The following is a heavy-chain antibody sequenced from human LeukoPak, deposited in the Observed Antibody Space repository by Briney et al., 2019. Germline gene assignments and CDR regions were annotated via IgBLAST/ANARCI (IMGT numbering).Heavy chain of an antibody. CDR3: ARYLLYYGSGNGMDV. D-gene: IGHD3-10*01. CDR2: ISSSSSYI. V-gene: IGHV3-21*01. CDR1: GFTFSSYS. Sequence: GGSLRLSCAASGFTFSSYSMNWVRQAPGKGLEWVSSISSSSSYIYYADSVKGRFTITRDNAKNSLYLQMNSLRDGDTAVYYCARYLLYYGSGNGMDVWGKGTTVTVSS. J-gene: IGHJ6*04.